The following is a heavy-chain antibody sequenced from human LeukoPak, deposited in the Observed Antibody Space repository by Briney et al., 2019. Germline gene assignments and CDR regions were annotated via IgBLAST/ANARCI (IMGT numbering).Heavy chain of an antibody. CDR2: IYYSGST. Sequence: ASETLSLTCTVSGESISGFYWTWIRQPPGKGLEWIGYIYYSGSTNYNPSLKSRVTISVDTSKNQFSLKLSSVTAADTAVYYCARETSQKGAHYMDVWGKGTTITISS. D-gene: IGHD3-16*01. CDR3: ARETSQKGAHYMDV. CDR1: GESISGFY. J-gene: IGHJ6*03. V-gene: IGHV4-59*01.